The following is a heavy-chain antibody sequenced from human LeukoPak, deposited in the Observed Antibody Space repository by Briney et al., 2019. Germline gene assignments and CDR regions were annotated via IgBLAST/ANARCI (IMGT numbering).Heavy chain of an antibody. CDR3: ARDLYSSSWYYFDY. J-gene: IGHJ4*02. CDR2: ISWNSGSI. Sequence: GGSLRLSCAASGFTFDDYAMHWVRQAPGKGLEWVSGISWNSGSIGYADPVKGRFTISRDNSKNTLYLQMNSLRAEDTAVYYCARDLYSSSWYYFDYWGQGTLVTVSS. D-gene: IGHD6-13*01. CDR1: GFTFDDYA. V-gene: IGHV3-9*01.